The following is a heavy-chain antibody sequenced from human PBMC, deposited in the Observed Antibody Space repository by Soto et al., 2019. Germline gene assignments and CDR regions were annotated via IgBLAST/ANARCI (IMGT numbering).Heavy chain of an antibody. CDR1: GYTFTGYA. V-gene: IGHV1-69*13. J-gene: IGHJ6*02. CDR2: IIPIFGTA. CDR3: AREGRVGIYGMDV. Sequence: SVKVSCKASGYTFTGYAMHWVRQAPGQGLEWMGGIIPIFGTANYAQKFQGRVTITADESTSTACMELSSLRSEDTAVYYCAREGRVGIYGMDVWGQGTTVTVS.